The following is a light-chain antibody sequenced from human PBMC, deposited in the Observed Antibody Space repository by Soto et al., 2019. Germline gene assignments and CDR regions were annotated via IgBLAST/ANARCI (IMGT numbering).Light chain of an antibody. CDR3: GTWDSSLTSWV. CDR1: DSNIGNNY. Sequence: QSVLTQPPSVSAAPGQRVSISCSGSDSNIGNNYISWYRQVPGTAPKVVIYDNNKRPSWIPDRFSASKSGTSSTLAITGLRTGDEAFYYCGTWDSSLTSWVFGGWTKLTVL. CDR2: DNN. V-gene: IGLV1-51*01. J-gene: IGLJ3*02.